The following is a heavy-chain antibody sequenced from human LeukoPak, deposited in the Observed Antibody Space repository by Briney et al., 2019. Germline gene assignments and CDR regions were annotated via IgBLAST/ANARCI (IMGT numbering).Heavy chain of an antibody. CDR3: ASEGATGSDAFDI. V-gene: IGHV3-30-3*01. CDR2: ISYDGSNK. CDR1: GFTFSRYA. J-gene: IGHJ3*02. Sequence: GRSLRLSCAASGFTFSRYAMHWVRQAPGKGLEWVTFISYDGSNKCYADSVKGRFTISRDNSKNTLYLQMNSLRAEDTAVYYCASEGATGSDAFDIWGQGTMVTVSS. D-gene: IGHD3-9*01.